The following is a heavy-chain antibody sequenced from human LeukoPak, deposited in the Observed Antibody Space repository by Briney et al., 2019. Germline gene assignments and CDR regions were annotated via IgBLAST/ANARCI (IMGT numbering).Heavy chain of an antibody. J-gene: IGHJ4*02. CDR2: INHSGST. CDR1: GGSFSGYY. CDR3: AGGRYCSDGSCYLDY. Sequence: PSETLSLTCAVYGGSFSGYYWSWIRQPPGKGLEWIGEINHSGSTNYNPSLKSRVTISVDTSKNQFSLKLSSVTAADTAVYYCAGGRYCSDGSCYLDYWGQGTLVTVSS. D-gene: IGHD2-15*01. V-gene: IGHV4-34*01.